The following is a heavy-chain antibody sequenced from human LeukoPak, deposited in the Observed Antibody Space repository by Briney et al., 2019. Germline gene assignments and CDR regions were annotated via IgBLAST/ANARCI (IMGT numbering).Heavy chain of an antibody. V-gene: IGHV4-34*01. D-gene: IGHD4-17*01. J-gene: IGHJ6*02. CDR1: GGSFSGYY. Sequence: SETLSLTCAVYGGSFSGYYWSWIRQPPGKGLEWIGEINHSGSTNYNPSLKSRVTISVDTSKNQFSLKLSSVTAADTAVYYCASSAARLRGHGMDVWGQGTTATVSS. CDR3: ASSAARLRGHGMDV. CDR2: INHSGST.